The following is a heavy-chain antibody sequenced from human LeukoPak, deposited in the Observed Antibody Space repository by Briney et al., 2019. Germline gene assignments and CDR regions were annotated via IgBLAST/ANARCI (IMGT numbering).Heavy chain of an antibody. CDR1: GYTFTGYY. Sequence: ASVKVSCKASGYTFTGYYMHWVRQAPGQGLEWMGWINPNSGGTNYAQQFQGRVTMARDTSISTAYMELSRLRSDDTAVYYCARDLDSSGYFKPLDYWGQGTLVTVSS. CDR2: INPNSGGT. CDR3: ARDLDSSGYFKPLDY. J-gene: IGHJ4*02. V-gene: IGHV1-2*02. D-gene: IGHD3-22*01.